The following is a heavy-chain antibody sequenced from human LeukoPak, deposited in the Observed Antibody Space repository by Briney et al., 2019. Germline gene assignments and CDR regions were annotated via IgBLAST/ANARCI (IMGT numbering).Heavy chain of an antibody. CDR3: ARENRLGMDV. D-gene: IGHD1-14*01. Sequence: SETLSLTCTVSGGSISSYYWSWIRQPPGKGLEWIGYIYYSGSTNYNPSLKCRVTISVDTSKNQFSLKLSSVTAADTAVYYCARENRLGMDVWGQGTTVTVSS. V-gene: IGHV4-59*01. CDR2: IYYSGST. J-gene: IGHJ6*02. CDR1: GGSISSYY.